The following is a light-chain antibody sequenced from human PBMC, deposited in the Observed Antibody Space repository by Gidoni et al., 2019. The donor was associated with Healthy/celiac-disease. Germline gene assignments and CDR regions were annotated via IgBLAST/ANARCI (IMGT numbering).Light chain of an antibody. CDR2: EVS. CDR1: ISDVGTYNY. J-gene: IGLJ2*01. V-gene: IGLV2-8*01. CDR3: SSYAGSNNWI. Sequence: QSALTPPSSGSGSPGQSVTISCTGTISDVGTYNYVSWYQHHPGKAPKLMIYEVSERPSGVPDRFSGSKSGNTASLTVSGLQAEDEADYYCSSYAGSNNWIVGGGTKLTVL.